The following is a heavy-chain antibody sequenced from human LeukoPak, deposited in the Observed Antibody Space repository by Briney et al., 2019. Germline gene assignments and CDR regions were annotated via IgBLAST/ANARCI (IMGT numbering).Heavy chain of an antibody. CDR1: GFNFSSYA. Sequence: GGSLRLSCAASGFNFSSYAMSWVRQAPGKGLEWVSAISGSGGSTYYADSVKGRFTISRDNSKNTLYLQMNSLRAEDTAVYYCASLGYCSSTSCYRVLYYWGQGTLVTVSS. V-gene: IGHV3-23*01. CDR3: ASLGYCSSTSCYRVLYY. J-gene: IGHJ4*02. D-gene: IGHD2-2*01. CDR2: ISGSGGST.